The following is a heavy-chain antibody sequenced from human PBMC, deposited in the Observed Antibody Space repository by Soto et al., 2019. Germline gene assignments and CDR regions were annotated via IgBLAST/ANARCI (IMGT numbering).Heavy chain of an antibody. D-gene: IGHD2-15*01. V-gene: IGHV4-30-4*01. Sequence: SETLSLTCTVSGGSISSGDYYWSWIRQPPGKGLEWIGYISYTGNAFYNPSLKGRLTISVDTSKNQFSLKLSSVTAADTAVYYCASRVVDVGYFDYWGQGTLVTVSS. CDR1: GGSISSGDYY. J-gene: IGHJ4*02. CDR2: ISYTGNA. CDR3: ASRVVDVGYFDY.